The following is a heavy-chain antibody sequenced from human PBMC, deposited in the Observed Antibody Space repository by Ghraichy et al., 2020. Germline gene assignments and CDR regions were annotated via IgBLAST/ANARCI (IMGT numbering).Heavy chain of an antibody. CDR1: GGSISSSSYY. CDR2: IYYSGST. Sequence: SETLSLTCTVSGGSISSSSYYWGWIRQPPGKGLEWIGSIYYSGSTYYNPSLKSRVTISVDTSKNQFSLKLSSVTAADTAVYYCARGGELERRWYFDLWGRGTLVTVSS. J-gene: IGHJ2*01. CDR3: ARGGELERRWYFDL. D-gene: IGHD1-1*01. V-gene: IGHV4-39*01.